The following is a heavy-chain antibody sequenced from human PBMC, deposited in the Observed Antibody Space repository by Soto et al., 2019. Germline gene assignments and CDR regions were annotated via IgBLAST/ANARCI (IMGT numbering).Heavy chain of an antibody. CDR1: GYTFTSYG. Sequence: QVQLVQSGAEVKKPGASVKVSCKASGYTFTSYGISWVRQAPGQGLEWMGWISAYNGNTNYAQKLQGRVTMTTDTSTSPAYMELRSLRSDDTAVYYCARIRITMVRGVINADGGIDYWGQGTLVTVSS. CDR2: ISAYNGNT. J-gene: IGHJ4*02. V-gene: IGHV1-18*01. D-gene: IGHD3-10*01. CDR3: ARIRITMVRGVINADGGIDY.